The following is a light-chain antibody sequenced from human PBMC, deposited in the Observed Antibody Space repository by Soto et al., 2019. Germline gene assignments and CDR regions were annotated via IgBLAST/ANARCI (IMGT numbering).Light chain of an antibody. Sequence: QSVLTQPPSASGTPGQRVTISCSGSNSNIGSNTVNWYQQFPGAAPKLLVYSSNLRPSGVPDRFSGSKSGTSASLAISGLQSEDESDYYCGAWDGSLNGVVFGGGTKLTVL. J-gene: IGLJ3*02. CDR1: NSNIGSNT. CDR3: GAWDGSLNGVV. CDR2: SSN. V-gene: IGLV1-44*01.